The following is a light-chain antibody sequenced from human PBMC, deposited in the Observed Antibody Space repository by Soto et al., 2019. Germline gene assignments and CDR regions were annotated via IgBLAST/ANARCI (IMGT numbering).Light chain of an antibody. V-gene: IGLV1-44*01. J-gene: IGLJ1*01. CDR1: SSNIGSNT. CDR3: AAWDDSLTGQV. Sequence: QSVLTQPPSASGTPGQRVTISCSGSSSNIGSNTVTWYHHLPGTAPKLLIYSNNHRPSGVPDRFSGSKSGTSASLAISGLQSEDEADYYCAAWDDSLTGQVFGTGTKVTVL. CDR2: SNN.